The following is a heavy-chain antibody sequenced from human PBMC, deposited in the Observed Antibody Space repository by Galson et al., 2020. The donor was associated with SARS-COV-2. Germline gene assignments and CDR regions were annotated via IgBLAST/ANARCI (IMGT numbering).Heavy chain of an antibody. D-gene: IGHD2-21*02. CDR3: AHRLGYGGNFDDFDY. CDR2: IYWDDDK. Sequence: SGPTLVKPTQTLTLTCTFSGFSLSTSGVGVGWIRQPPGKALEWLALIYWDDDKRYSPSMNSRLTITKDTSKDQVVLTMTNMDPVDTATYYCAHRLGYGGNFDDFDYWGQGTLVTVSS. CDR1: GFSLSTSGVG. J-gene: IGHJ4*01. V-gene: IGHV2-5*02.